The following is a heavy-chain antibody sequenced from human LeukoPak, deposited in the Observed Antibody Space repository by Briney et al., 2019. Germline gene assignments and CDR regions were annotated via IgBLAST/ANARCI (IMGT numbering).Heavy chain of an antibody. V-gene: IGHV5-51*01. J-gene: IGHJ5*02. CDR2: IYPGDSDT. Sequence: GESLKISCKGSKYSFTNYWIGWVRQMPGKGLEWMGIIYPGDSDTRYSPSFQGLVTISADKSINTAYLQWSSLKASDTAIYYCARGTNSGWKWFAPWGQGTLVTVSS. CDR3: ARGTNSGWKWFAP. D-gene: IGHD6-19*01. CDR1: KYSFTNYW.